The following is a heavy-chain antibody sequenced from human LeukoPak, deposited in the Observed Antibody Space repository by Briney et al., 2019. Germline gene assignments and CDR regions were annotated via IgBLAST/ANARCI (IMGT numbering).Heavy chain of an antibody. Sequence: PSQTLSLTCTVSGGSISNGSYYWSWIRQPAGRGLEWIGRIYTSGSTNYNPSLKSRVTISVDTSKNQFSLKLSSVTAADTAVYYCAREGWGSSGWYRYFDLWGRGTLVTVSS. CDR1: GGSISNGSYY. CDR2: IYTSGST. J-gene: IGHJ2*01. D-gene: IGHD6-19*01. V-gene: IGHV4-61*02. CDR3: AREGWGSSGWYRYFDL.